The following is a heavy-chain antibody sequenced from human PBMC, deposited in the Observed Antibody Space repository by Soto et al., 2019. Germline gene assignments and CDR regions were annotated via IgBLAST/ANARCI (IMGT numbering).Heavy chain of an antibody. Sequence: GASVKVSCKASGYTFTSYYMHWVRQAPGQGLEWMGIINPSGGSTSYAQKFQGRVTMTRDTSTSTVYMELSSLRSEDTAVYYCATETIFGPSDYWGQGTLVTVSS. CDR2: INPSGGST. J-gene: IGHJ4*02. V-gene: IGHV1-46*01. CDR3: ATETIFGPSDY. CDR1: GYTFTSYY. D-gene: IGHD3-3*01.